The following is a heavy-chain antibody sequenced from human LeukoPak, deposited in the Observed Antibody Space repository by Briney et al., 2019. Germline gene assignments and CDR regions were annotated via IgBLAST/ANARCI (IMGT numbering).Heavy chain of an antibody. J-gene: IGHJ4*02. CDR3: VRGSGWVDF. V-gene: IGHV5-10-1*01. CDR2: INPSDSHT. Sequence: GESLKISCKGSGHIFSNNWITWVRQMPGKGLEWMGKINPSDSHTNYGPSFQGHVSISAEKSINTVYLQWSSLKASDTAMYYCVRGSGWVDFWGQGTLVIVSS. CDR1: GHIFSNNW. D-gene: IGHD6-19*01.